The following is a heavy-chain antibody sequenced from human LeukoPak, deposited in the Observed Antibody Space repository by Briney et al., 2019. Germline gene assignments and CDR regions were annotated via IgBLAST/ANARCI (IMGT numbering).Heavy chain of an antibody. J-gene: IGHJ4*02. Sequence: PSQTLSLTCTVSGGSISSGSSYWSWIRQPAGKGLEWIGRIYTSGSTNYNPSLKSRVTISVDTSKNQFSLKLSSVTAADTAVYYCARGGYCTNGVCAFDYWGQGTLVTVSS. V-gene: IGHV4-61*02. CDR3: ARGGYCTNGVCAFDY. CDR2: IYTSGST. D-gene: IGHD2-8*01. CDR1: GGSISSGSSY.